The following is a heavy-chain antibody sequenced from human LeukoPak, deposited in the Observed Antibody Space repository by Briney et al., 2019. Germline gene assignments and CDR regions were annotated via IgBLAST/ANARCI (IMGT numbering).Heavy chain of an antibody. Sequence: GGSLRLSCLASGFTFSAYTMNWVRQAPGKGLEWVSFISSTSTYIYYADSLKGRFTISRDNAKNSLYLQMNSLRAEDTAVYYCARDDPHWGTSGDYWGQGTLVTISS. CDR3: ARDDPHWGTSGDY. V-gene: IGHV3-21*01. CDR1: GFTFSAYT. D-gene: IGHD7-27*01. J-gene: IGHJ4*02. CDR2: ISSTSTYI.